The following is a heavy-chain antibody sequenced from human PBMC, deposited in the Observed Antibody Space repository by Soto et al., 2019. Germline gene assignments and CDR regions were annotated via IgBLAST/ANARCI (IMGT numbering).Heavy chain of an antibody. D-gene: IGHD2-2*02. V-gene: IGHV5-10-1*01. CDR3: ARSLYCSSTSCYSHGTDV. J-gene: IGHJ6*02. Sequence: GESLKISCIGSGYSFTSYWISWVRKMPGKGLEWMGRIDPSDSYTNYSPSFQGHVTISADKSISTAYLQWSSLKASDTAMYYCARSLYCSSTSCYSHGTDVWGQGPTVTISS. CDR1: GYSFTSYW. CDR2: IDPSDSYT.